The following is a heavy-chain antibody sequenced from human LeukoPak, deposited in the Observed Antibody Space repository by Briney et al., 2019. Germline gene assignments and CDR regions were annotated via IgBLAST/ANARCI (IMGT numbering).Heavy chain of an antibody. V-gene: IGHV3-23*01. CDR1: GFTLSSYA. CDR2: ISVSGNA. Sequence: GGSLRLPCAASGFTLSSYAMSWGRQGPGKGLEWVSAISVSGNAYHADSVKGRFTISRDSYKNTLYLQMNSLRAEDAAVYYCAKAPVTTCSGTYCYPFDYWGQGTLVTVSS. J-gene: IGHJ4*02. CDR3: AKAPVTTCSGTYCYPFDY. D-gene: IGHD2-15*01.